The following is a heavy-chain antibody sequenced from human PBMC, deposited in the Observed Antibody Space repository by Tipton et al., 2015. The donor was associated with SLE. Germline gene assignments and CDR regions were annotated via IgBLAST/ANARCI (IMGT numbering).Heavy chain of an antibody. Sequence: TLSLTCTVSGGSISYDYWSWIRQSAGKGLEWIGRIYSSGTKDYNPPLKSRLSMSIDASTNQVSLRLSSVTAADTAVYYCARGSDGDNVRFFDVWGPGTQVTVSS. J-gene: IGHJ2*01. CDR1: GGSISYDY. CDR3: ARGSDGDNVRFFDV. CDR2: IYSSGTK. V-gene: IGHV4-4*07. D-gene: IGHD4-17*01.